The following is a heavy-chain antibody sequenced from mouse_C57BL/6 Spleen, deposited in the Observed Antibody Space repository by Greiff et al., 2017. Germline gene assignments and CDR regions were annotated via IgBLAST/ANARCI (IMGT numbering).Heavy chain of an antibody. J-gene: IGHJ4*01. CDR2: IWRGGST. CDR3: ARAYYSNIYYAMDY. D-gene: IGHD2-5*01. CDR1: GFSLTSYG. Sequence: QVQLQQSGPGLVQPSQSLSITCTVSGFSLTSYGVHWVRQSPGKGLEWLGVIWRGGSTDYNAAFMSRLSITKDNSKSQVFFKMNSLQADDTAIYYCARAYYSNIYYAMDYWGQGTSVTVSS. V-gene: IGHV2-5*01.